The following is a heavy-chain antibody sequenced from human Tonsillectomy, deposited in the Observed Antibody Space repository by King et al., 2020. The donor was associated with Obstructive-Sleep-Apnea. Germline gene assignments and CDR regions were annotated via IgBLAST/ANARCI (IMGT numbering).Heavy chain of an antibody. Sequence: VQLVESGGGLVQPGGSLRLSCAASGFTFNKFAMTWVRQAPGKGLEWVSTISGSSGGTYYADSVKGRFTFSSDNSANTLYLQINSLRAEDTAVYFCAATTVTLYYDYWGQGTLVTVSS. CDR2: ISGSSGGT. D-gene: IGHD4-17*01. V-gene: IGHV3-23*04. CDR1: GFTFNKFA. CDR3: AATTVTLYYDY. J-gene: IGHJ4*02.